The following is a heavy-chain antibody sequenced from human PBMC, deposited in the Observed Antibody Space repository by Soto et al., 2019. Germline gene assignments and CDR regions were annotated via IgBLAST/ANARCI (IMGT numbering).Heavy chain of an antibody. Sequence: SETLSLTCAVPGDSVTRSNWWSWVRQSPGKGLEWIGEIYHSGNTKYNPSLKSRITMSVDKAKNQFSLKMTSVTAADTAVYYCATSGWNEDFYYYYGMDVWGQGTTVTVSS. CDR2: IYHSGNT. CDR1: GDSVTRSNW. V-gene: IGHV4-4*02. D-gene: IGHD6-19*01. CDR3: ATSGWNEDFYYYYGMDV. J-gene: IGHJ6*02.